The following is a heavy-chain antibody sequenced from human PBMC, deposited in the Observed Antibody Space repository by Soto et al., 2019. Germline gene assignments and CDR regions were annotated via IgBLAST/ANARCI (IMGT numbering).Heavy chain of an antibody. CDR3: ARQARFLEWLNWFDP. CDR2: IWYDGSNK. Sequence: GGSLRLSCAASGFTFSSYGMHWVRQAPGKGLEWVAVIWYDGSNKYYADSVKGRFTISRDNSKNTLYLQMNSLRAEDTAVYYCARQARFLEWLNWFDPWGQGTLVTVSS. CDR1: GFTFSSYG. V-gene: IGHV3-33*01. D-gene: IGHD3-3*01. J-gene: IGHJ5*02.